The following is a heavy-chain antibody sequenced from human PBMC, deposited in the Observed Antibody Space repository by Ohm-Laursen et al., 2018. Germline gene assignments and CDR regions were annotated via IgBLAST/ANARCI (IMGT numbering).Heavy chain of an antibody. Sequence: GTLSLTCTVSGASMDNYYWSWIRQPPGKGLDWIGRIYSRGNTDYNPSLKSRVTISLDTSKNQFSLKLNSVTAADTAVYYCARGLVVNSGYDWGWDYWGQGALVTVSS. CDR1: GASMDNYY. CDR3: ARGLVVNSGYDWGWDY. CDR2: IYSRGNT. D-gene: IGHD5-12*01. V-gene: IGHV4-4*07. J-gene: IGHJ4*02.